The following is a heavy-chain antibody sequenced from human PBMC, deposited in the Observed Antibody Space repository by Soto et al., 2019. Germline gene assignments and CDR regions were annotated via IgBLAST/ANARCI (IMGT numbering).Heavy chain of an antibody. CDR2: IYYSGST. Sequence: SETLSLTCTVSGASVSSGSYYWSWIRQPPGKGLEWIGYIYYSGSTNYNPSLKSRFTISVDTSKNQFSLKLSSVTAADTAVYYYARDAKIDTAFDYWGQGTLVTVSS. D-gene: IGHD5-18*01. CDR1: GASVSSGSYY. CDR3: ARDAKIDTAFDY. V-gene: IGHV4-61*01. J-gene: IGHJ4*02.